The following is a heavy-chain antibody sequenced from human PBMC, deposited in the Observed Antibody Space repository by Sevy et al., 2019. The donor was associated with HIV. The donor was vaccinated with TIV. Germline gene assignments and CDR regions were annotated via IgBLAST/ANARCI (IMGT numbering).Heavy chain of an antibody. Sequence: ASVKVSCKVSGYTLTELSMHWVRQAPGKGLEWMGGFDPEDGETIYAQKFQGRVTMTEDTSTDTAYMELSSLRSEDTAVYYCATVVGKYYDSSGYDWGQGTLVTVSS. CDR3: ATVVGKYYDSSGYD. CDR2: FDPEDGET. CDR1: GYTLTELS. D-gene: IGHD3-22*01. J-gene: IGHJ4*02. V-gene: IGHV1-24*01.